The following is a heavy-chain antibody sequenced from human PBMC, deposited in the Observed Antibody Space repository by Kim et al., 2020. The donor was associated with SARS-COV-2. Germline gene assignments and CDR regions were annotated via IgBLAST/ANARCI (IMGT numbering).Heavy chain of an antibody. J-gene: IGHJ6*02. Sequence: ASVKVSCKASGYTFTSYGISWVRQAPGQGLEWMGWISAYNGNTNYAQKLQGRVTMTTDTSTSTAYMELRSLRSDDTAVYYCAVQEGYCSSTSCYYYYGMDVWGQGTTVTVSS. CDR1: GYTFTSYG. D-gene: IGHD2-2*01. CDR3: AVQEGYCSSTSCYYYYGMDV. V-gene: IGHV1-18*04. CDR2: ISAYNGNT.